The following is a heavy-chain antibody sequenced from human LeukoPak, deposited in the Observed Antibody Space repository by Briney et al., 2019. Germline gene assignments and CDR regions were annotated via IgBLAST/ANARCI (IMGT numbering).Heavy chain of an antibody. J-gene: IGHJ3*02. D-gene: IGHD6-19*01. CDR1: GYSFTNYW. CDR3: ARLSSGWPDDAFDI. CDR2: IYPGDSDT. V-gene: IGHV5-51*01. Sequence: GESLKISCKGSGYSFTNYWIAWVRQMPGKGLEWMGIIYPGDSDTRYSPSFQGRVTISADKSISTAYLQWSSLKASGTAMYYCARLSSGWPDDAFDIRGRGTMVTVSS.